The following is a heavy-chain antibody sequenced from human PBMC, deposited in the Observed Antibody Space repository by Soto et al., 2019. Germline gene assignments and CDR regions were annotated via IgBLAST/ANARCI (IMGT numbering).Heavy chain of an antibody. Sequence: EVQLVESGGGLIQPGGSLRLSCAASGFTVSSNYMSWVRQAPGKGLEWVSVIYSGGSTYYADSVKGRFTISRDNSKNTLYIHMNSLRAEDTAVYYCAREGYYDSGGAFDIWGQGTMVTVSS. D-gene: IGHD3-22*01. V-gene: IGHV3-53*01. CDR1: GFTVSSNY. J-gene: IGHJ3*02. CDR3: AREGYYDSGGAFDI. CDR2: IYSGGST.